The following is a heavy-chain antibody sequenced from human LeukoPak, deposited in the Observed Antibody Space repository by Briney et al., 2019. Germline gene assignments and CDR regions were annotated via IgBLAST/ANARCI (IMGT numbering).Heavy chain of an antibody. J-gene: IGHJ4*02. D-gene: IGHD1-26*01. CDR3: AKRYLGASGTYNFDY. CDR1: GFTFSTYA. CDR2: TPGSGVST. Sequence: GGSLRLSCAASGFTFSTYAMSWVRQAPGKGLEWVSATPGSGVSTYYADSVKGRFTISRDNSKNTLYLQMNSLRAEDTAVYYCAKRYLGASGTYNFDYWGQGTLVTVSS. V-gene: IGHV3-23*01.